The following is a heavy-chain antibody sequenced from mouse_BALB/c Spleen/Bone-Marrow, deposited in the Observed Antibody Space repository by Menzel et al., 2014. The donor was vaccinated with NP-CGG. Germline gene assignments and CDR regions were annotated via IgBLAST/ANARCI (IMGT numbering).Heavy chain of an antibody. CDR2: IWAGGST. J-gene: IGHJ4*01. V-gene: IGHV2-9*02. Sequence: VLLVESGPGLVAPSQSLSITCTVSGFSLTSYGVHWVRQPPGKGLEWLGVIWAGGSTNYNSALMSRLSISKDNSKSXVYLKRNSLQTYDTAMYYCARENYRYDGGHYDVIDYWGQGTSVTVSA. D-gene: IGHD2-14*01. CDR3: ARENYRYDGGHYDVIDY. CDR1: GFSLTSYG.